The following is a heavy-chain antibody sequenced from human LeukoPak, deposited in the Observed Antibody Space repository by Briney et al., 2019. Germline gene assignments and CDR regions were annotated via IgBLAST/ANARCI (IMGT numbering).Heavy chain of an antibody. CDR2: INTNTGNP. CDR1: GYTFTSYA. Sequence: VASVTVSCTASGYTFTSYAMNWVRQAPGQGLEWMGWINTNTGNPTYAQGFTGRFVFSLDTSVSTAYLQISSLKAEDTAVYYCARNGMITFGGVQRTFDPWGQGTLVTVSS. V-gene: IGHV7-4-1*02. D-gene: IGHD3-16*01. J-gene: IGHJ5*02. CDR3: ARNGMITFGGVQRTFDP.